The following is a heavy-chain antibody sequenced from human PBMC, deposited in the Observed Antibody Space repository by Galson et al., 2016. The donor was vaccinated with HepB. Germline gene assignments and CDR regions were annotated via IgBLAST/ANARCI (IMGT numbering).Heavy chain of an antibody. V-gene: IGHV4-59*01. CDR1: GGSISSYY. D-gene: IGHD1-14*01. Sequence: SETLSLTCTVSGGSISSYYWSWIRQPPGKGLEWIGYIYYSGSTNYNPSLKSRVSMLVDTSKNQFSLKVSSVTAADTAVYYCARQQVGNNWFDPWGQGALVTVSS. CDR2: IYYSGST. J-gene: IGHJ5*02. CDR3: ARQQVGNNWFDP.